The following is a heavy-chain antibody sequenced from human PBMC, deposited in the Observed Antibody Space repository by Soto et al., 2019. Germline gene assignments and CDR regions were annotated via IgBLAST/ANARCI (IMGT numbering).Heavy chain of an antibody. CDR1: GYTFTGYY. CDR3: ARDKLNGAAGTSDDAFDI. V-gene: IGHV1-2*04. CDR2: INPNSGGT. Sequence: GASVKVSCKASGYTFTGYYMHWVRQAPGQGLEWKGWINPNSGGTNYAQKFQGWVTMTRDTSISTAYMELSRLRSDDTAVYYCARDKLNGAAGTSDDAFDIWGQGTMVTVSS. D-gene: IGHD6-13*01. J-gene: IGHJ3*02.